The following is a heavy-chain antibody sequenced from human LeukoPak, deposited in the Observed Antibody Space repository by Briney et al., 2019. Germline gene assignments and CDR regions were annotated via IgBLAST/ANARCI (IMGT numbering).Heavy chain of an antibody. CDR1: GGSISSGSYY. Sequence: SETLSLTSTVSGGSISSGSYYWSWIRQPAGKGLEWIGRIYTSGSTNYNPSLKSRVTISVDTSKNQFSLKLSSVTAADTAVYYCARAPHYYDSSGYYYYYGMDVWGQGTTVTVSS. CDR3: ARAPHYYDSSGYYYYYGMDV. D-gene: IGHD3-22*01. V-gene: IGHV4-61*02. J-gene: IGHJ6*02. CDR2: IYTSGST.